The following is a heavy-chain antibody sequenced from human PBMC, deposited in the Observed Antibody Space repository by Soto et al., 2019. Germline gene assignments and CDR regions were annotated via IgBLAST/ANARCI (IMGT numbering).Heavy chain of an antibody. CDR1: GFTFSSYA. CDR3: AKAALRGYSYGYGSGFDY. Sequence: SCAASGFTFSSYAMSWVRQAPGKGLEWVSAISGSGGSTYYADSVKGRFTISRDNSKNTLYLQMNSLRAEDTAVYYCAKAALRGYSYGYGSGFDYWGQGTLVTVSS. CDR2: ISGSGGST. D-gene: IGHD5-18*01. V-gene: IGHV3-23*01. J-gene: IGHJ4*02.